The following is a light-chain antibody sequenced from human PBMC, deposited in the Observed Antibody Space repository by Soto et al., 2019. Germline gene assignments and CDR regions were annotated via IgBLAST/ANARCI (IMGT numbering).Light chain of an antibody. Sequence: EIVLTQSPAALSLSLGERATLSCRASQYLSTSYLAWYQQKPGQAPRLLIYGTSRRATGIPDRFSGSGSGTDFTLTITRLEPEDFAVYYCQQYAGSPKTFGLGIKLEIK. CDR3: QQYAGSPKT. CDR1: QYLSTSY. V-gene: IGKV3-20*01. J-gene: IGKJ2*01. CDR2: GTS.